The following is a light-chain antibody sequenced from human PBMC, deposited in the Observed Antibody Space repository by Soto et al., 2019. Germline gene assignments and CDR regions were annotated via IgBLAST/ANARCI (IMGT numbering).Light chain of an antibody. J-gene: IGKJ5*01. CDR2: AAS. CDR1: QTVRTY. CDR3: QQTFSTPIT. Sequence: DIQMTQSPSSLSASVGDRVTITCRASQTVRTYLNWYQQKPGKAPTLLVYAASTLESAVPPRFSGAGSETDFTLTISGLQPEDSATYYCQQTFSTPITFGQGTRLE. V-gene: IGKV1-39*01.